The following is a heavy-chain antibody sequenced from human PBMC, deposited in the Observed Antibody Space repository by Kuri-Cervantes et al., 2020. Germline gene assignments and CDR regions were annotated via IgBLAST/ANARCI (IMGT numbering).Heavy chain of an antibody. Sequence: GESLKISCAASGFTFSSYAMTWVRQAPGKGLEWVSAIIGSSSTTYYADSVKGRLTISRDNAKKSLYLQMNSLRAEDTAVYYCARDSGNGMDVWGQGTTVTVSS. V-gene: IGHV3-23*01. CDR1: GFTFSSYA. J-gene: IGHJ6*02. CDR2: IIGSSSTT. CDR3: ARDSGNGMDV.